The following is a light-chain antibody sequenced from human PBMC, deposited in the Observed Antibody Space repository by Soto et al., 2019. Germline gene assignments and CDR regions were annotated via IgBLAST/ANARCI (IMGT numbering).Light chain of an antibody. V-gene: IGKV3-15*01. Sequence: IMLTQSPDTLSLSPGERATLSCRASQSVSSNLAWYQQKPGQAPRLLIYGASTRATGIPARFSGSGAGKGFTLTISSLQSEDFAVYYCQQHSNWPPITFGQGTRLEIK. CDR2: GAS. CDR3: QQHSNWPPIT. J-gene: IGKJ5*01. CDR1: QSVSSN.